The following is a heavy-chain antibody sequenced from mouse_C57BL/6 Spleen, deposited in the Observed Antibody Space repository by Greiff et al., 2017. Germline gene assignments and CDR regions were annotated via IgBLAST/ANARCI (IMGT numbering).Heavy chain of an antibody. Sequence: EVQLQQSGPELVKPGASVKISCKASGYSFTGYYMNWVKQSPEKSLEWIGEINPSTGGTTYNQKFKAKATLTVDKSSSTAYMQLKSLTSEDSAFYYCARSYYDYDGYWGQGTTLTVSS. V-gene: IGHV1-42*01. J-gene: IGHJ2*01. CDR3: ARSYYDYDGY. CDR1: GYSFTGYY. D-gene: IGHD2-4*01. CDR2: INPSTGGT.